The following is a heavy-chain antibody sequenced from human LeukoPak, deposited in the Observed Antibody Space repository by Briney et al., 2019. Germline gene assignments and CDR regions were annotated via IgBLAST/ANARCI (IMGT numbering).Heavy chain of an antibody. D-gene: IGHD5-24*01. V-gene: IGHV3-7*05. CDR1: VFTFSGYS. Sequence: GGSLRLSCAASVFTFSGYSMSWVPRAPGKGLEWVANIKQDGSEKYYVESVKGRFTISRDNAKNSLYLQMNSLRVEDTAVYYCERVRDAYNHPVVYFDYWGQGTLVTVSS. CDR3: ERVRDAYNHPVVYFDY. CDR2: IKQDGSEK. J-gene: IGHJ4*02.